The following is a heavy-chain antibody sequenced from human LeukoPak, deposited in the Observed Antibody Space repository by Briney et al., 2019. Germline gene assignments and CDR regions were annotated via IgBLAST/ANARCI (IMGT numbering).Heavy chain of an antibody. Sequence: GRSLRLSCAASGFTFDDYAVHWVRQAPGKGLEWVSGISWNSGSIGYADSVKGRFTISRDNAKNSLYLQMNSLRAEDTALYYCAKAGDYDILTGYPAYFDYWGQGTLVTVSS. J-gene: IGHJ4*02. CDR3: AKAGDYDILTGYPAYFDY. CDR2: ISWNSGSI. D-gene: IGHD3-9*01. V-gene: IGHV3-9*01. CDR1: GFTFDDYA.